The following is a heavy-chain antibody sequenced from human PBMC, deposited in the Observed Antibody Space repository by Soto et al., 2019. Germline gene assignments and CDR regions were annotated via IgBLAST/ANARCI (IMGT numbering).Heavy chain of an antibody. CDR1: GFIFSTDA. V-gene: IGHV3-23*01. CDR3: AKSPRRGYEPPWDY. D-gene: IGHD2-2*01. CDR2: ISGSGDNT. J-gene: IGHJ4*02. Sequence: EVQLLEYGGRLVQPGGSLRLSCAASGFIFSTDALNWVRQAPGKGLEWVSGISGSGDNTYYADSVKGRFTISRDNSKNTLYLQMNYVRVEDTAVYYCAKSPRRGYEPPWDYWGQGTLVTVSS.